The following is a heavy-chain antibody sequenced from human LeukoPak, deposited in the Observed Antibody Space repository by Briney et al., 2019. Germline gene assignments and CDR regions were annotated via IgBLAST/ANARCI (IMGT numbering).Heavy chain of an antibody. V-gene: IGHV6-1*01. J-gene: IGHJ6*03. Sequence: SQTLSLTCAISGDSVSSNNAAWNWMRQSPSRGLEWLRRTYYRSRWYNDYAVSVKSRVIISPDTSKNQFSLQLNSVTPEDTALYFCARDYASSKRGFYFYMDVWGKGPTVTVSS. CDR2: TYYRSRWYN. CDR3: ARDYASSKRGFYFYMDV. CDR1: GDSVSSNNAA. D-gene: IGHD6-25*01.